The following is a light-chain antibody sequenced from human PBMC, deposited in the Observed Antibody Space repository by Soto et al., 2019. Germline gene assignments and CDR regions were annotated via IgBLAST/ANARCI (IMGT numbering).Light chain of an antibody. Sequence: EIVLTQSPATLSLSPGERATLSCRASESVSIYLAWYQQKPGQAPRLLIYDASNRATGIPARFSGSGSGTDVTLTISSLEPEDVAFYYCQQRSDWPPSTFGEGTKVEIK. CDR2: DAS. CDR1: ESVSIY. J-gene: IGKJ4*01. CDR3: QQRSDWPPST. V-gene: IGKV3-11*01.